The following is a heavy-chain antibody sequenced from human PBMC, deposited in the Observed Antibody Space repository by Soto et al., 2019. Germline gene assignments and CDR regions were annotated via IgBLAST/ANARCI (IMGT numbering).Heavy chain of an antibody. D-gene: IGHD2-15*01. Sequence: QVQLVESGGGVVQPGRSLRLSCAASGFTFSNFGIHWVRQAPGMGLEWVAVIWYDGSNKYYADSVKGRFTISRDNSKNTVYLQMNSLRAEDTAVYYCARDRGYCSGGSCYSEAFDYWGQGTLVTVSS. CDR3: ARDRGYCSGGSCYSEAFDY. CDR2: IWYDGSNK. CDR1: GFTFSNFG. V-gene: IGHV3-33*01. J-gene: IGHJ4*02.